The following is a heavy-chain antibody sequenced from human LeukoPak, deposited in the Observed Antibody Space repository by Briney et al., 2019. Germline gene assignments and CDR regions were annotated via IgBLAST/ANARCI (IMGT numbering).Heavy chain of an antibody. Sequence: PGGSLRLSCAASGFTFSSYSMNWARQAPGKGLEWVSSISSSGAYIFYADSVKGRFTISRDNAKNSLYLQMNSLRAEDTAVYYCARGPTTVSPPGWGQGTLVTVSS. CDR1: GFTFSSYS. CDR3: ARGPTTVSPPG. D-gene: IGHD4-11*01. J-gene: IGHJ4*02. CDR2: ISSSGAYI. V-gene: IGHV3-21*01.